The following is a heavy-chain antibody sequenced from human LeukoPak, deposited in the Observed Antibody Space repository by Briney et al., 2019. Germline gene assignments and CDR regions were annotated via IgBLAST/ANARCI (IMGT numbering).Heavy chain of an antibody. CDR3: ARGGSLSGYNVY. CDR1: GFTFSDYL. V-gene: IGHV3-7*01. J-gene: IGHJ4*02. CDR2: IKKDGSEK. Sequence: GGSLRLSWEASGFTFSDYLMTWFRRPPGKGREWVANIKKDGSEKYYVNSVKGRFTISRDDAKSSLYLQMNSLRAEDTAVYFCARGGSLSGYNVYWGQGTLVTVSS. D-gene: IGHD3-22*01.